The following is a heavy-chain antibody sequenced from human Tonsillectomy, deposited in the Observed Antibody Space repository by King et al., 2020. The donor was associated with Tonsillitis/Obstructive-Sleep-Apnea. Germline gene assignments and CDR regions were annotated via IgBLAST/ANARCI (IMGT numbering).Heavy chain of an antibody. J-gene: IGHJ4*02. D-gene: IGHD2-8*01. CDR3: ARGIVLMVYATFDY. V-gene: IGHV4-34*01. CDR2: INHSGST. Sequence: VQLQQWGAGLLKPSETLSLPCAVYGESFSGYYWSWIRQPPGKGLEWIGEINHSGSTNYNPSLKSRVTISVDTSKNQFSLKLSSVTAADTAVYYCARGIVLMVYATFDYWGQGTLVTVSS. CDR1: GESFSGYY.